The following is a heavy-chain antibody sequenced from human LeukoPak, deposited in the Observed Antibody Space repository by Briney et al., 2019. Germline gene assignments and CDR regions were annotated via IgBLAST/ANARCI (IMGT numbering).Heavy chain of an antibody. D-gene: IGHD3-16*01. V-gene: IGHV4-39*01. CDR3: ARQSGAPWGELEHFDY. CDR2: FYYSEST. J-gene: IGHJ4*02. CDR1: GFTFSSYSMN. Sequence: GSLRLSCAASGFTFSSYSMNWVRQAPGKGLEWIGIFYYSESTYYNPSLKSRVTISVDTSKNQFSLKLSSVTAADTAVYYCARQSGAPWGELEHFDYWGQGTLVTVSS.